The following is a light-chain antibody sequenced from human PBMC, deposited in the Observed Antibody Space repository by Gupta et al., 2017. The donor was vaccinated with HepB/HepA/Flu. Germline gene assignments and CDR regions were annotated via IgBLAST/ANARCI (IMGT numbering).Light chain of an antibody. CDR2: LGS. V-gene: IGKV2-28*01. CDR3: MQARHTPIT. J-gene: IGKJ5*01. CDR1: QSLLHRNGFNY. Sequence: EIVMTQSTLSLPVTPVEPASISCRSTQSLLHRNGFNYLDWYLQKPGQSPQLLIYLGSNRASVGPDRFSGSGSGTDFTLKISRVEAEDVGVYYCMQARHTPITFGQGTQVEIK.